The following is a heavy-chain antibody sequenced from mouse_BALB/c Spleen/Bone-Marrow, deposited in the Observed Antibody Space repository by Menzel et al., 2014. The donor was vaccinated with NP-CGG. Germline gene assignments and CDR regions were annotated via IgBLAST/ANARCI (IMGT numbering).Heavy chain of an antibody. CDR2: INPSNGGT. Sequence: VQLQQSGAELVKPGASVKLSCEASGYTFTSYYMYWVKQRPGQGLEWIGEINPSNGGTNFNEKFKSRATLTVDKSSSTAYMQLSSLTSEDSAVYYSTRGRTWDFDYWGQGTTLTVSS. V-gene: IGHV1S81*02. D-gene: IGHD4-1*01. J-gene: IGHJ2*01. CDR1: GYTFTSYY. CDR3: TRGRTWDFDY.